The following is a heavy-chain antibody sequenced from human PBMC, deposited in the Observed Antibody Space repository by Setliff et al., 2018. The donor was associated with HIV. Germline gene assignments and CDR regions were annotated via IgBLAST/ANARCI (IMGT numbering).Heavy chain of an antibody. D-gene: IGHD6-13*01. CDR1: GYTFTSYY. V-gene: IGHV1-46*01. J-gene: IGHJ4*02. CDR2: INPSGGTT. Sequence: GASVKVSCKASGYTFTSYYIHWVRQAPGQGLEWMGIINPSGGTTSYAQKFQGRVTITRDTSTSTVYMEMSSLRSEDTAIYYCAKEYHTAATGTRVANYFDYWGQGTLVTVSS. CDR3: AKEYHTAATGTRVANYFDY.